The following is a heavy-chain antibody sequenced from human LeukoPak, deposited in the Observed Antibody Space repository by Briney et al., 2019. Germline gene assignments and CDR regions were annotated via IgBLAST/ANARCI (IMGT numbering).Heavy chain of an antibody. Sequence: GGSLRLSCAASGFTFSSYAMHWVRQAPGKGLEWVAVISYDGSNKYYADSVKGRFTISRDNSKNTLYLQMNSLRAEDTAVYYCATSGSYSPNWGQGTLVTVSS. CDR3: ATSGSYSPN. V-gene: IGHV3-30-3*01. J-gene: IGHJ4*02. D-gene: IGHD1-26*01. CDR1: GFTFSSYA. CDR2: ISYDGSNK.